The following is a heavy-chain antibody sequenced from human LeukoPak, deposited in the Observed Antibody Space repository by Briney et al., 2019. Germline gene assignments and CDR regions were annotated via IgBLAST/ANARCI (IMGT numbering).Heavy chain of an antibody. CDR2: INHSGST. D-gene: IGHD6-13*01. Sequence: PSETLSLTCAVYGGSFSGYYWSWIRQPPGKGLEWIGEINHSGSTNYNPSPKSRVTILVDTSKNQFSLKLSSVTAADTAVYYCARETTSSWYDLYYYYGMDVWGQGTTVTVSS. J-gene: IGHJ6*02. V-gene: IGHV4-34*01. CDR1: GGSFSGYY. CDR3: ARETTSSWYDLYYYYGMDV.